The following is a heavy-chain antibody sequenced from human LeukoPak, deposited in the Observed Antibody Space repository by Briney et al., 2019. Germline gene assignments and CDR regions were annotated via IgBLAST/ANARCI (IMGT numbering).Heavy chain of an antibody. CDR2: INPSGGST. J-gene: IGHJ3*02. CDR3: ATINRDDFWSGYYYSAFDI. D-gene: IGHD3-3*01. V-gene: IGHV1-46*01. CDR1: GYTFTSYY. Sequence: ASVKVSCKASGYTFTSYYMHWVRQAPGQGLEWMGIINPSGGSTSYAQKFQGRVTMTRDTSTSTVYMELSSLRSEDTAVYYCATINRDDFWSGYYYSAFDIWGQGTMVTVSS.